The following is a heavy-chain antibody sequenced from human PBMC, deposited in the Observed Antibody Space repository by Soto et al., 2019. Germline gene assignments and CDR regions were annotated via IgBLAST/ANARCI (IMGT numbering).Heavy chain of an antibody. V-gene: IGHV1-69*01. Sequence: QVQLVQSGAEVKKPVSSVKVSCKASGGTFSSYAISWVRQAPGQGLEWMGGIIPIFGTANYAQKFQGRVTITADESTSKAYMELSSLRSEDTAVYYCARDFSSHYYDSSGYYFDYWGQGTLVTVSS. CDR1: GGTFSSYA. CDR2: IIPIFGTA. J-gene: IGHJ4*02. CDR3: ARDFSSHYYDSSGYYFDY. D-gene: IGHD3-22*01.